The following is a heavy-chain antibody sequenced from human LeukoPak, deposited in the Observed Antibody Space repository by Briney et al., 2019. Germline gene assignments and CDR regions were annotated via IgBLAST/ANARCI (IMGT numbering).Heavy chain of an antibody. CDR1: GFTFSSYA. CDR3: AKDLPAAYFDY. V-gene: IGHV3-30*02. Sequence: GGSLRLSCAASGFTFSSYAMSWVRQAPGKGLEWVAFIRSDGSTKYYADSVKGRFIISRDNSKNTLYLQMNSLRAEDTAVYYCAKDLPAAYFDYWGQGTLVTVSS. J-gene: IGHJ4*02. D-gene: IGHD2-2*01. CDR2: IRSDGSTK.